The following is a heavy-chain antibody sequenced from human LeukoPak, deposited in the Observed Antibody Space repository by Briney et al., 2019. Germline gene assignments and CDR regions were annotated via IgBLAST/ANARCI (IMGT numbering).Heavy chain of an antibody. CDR2: ISGSGGST. V-gene: IGHV3-23*01. CDR1: GGSFSGYY. Sequence: ETLSLTCAVYGGSFSGYYWSWIRQPPGKGLEWVSAISGSGGSTYYADSVKGRFTISRDNSENTLHLQMNSLRVEDTAVYYCAKGFSPAGYSSSWRVYLDYWGQGTLVTVSS. J-gene: IGHJ4*02. CDR3: AKGFSPAGYSSSWRVYLDY. D-gene: IGHD6-13*01.